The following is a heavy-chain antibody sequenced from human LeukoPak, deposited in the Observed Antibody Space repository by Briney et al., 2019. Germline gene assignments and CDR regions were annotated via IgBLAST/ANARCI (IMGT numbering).Heavy chain of an antibody. CDR3: ARNNLRAQWYFDL. V-gene: IGHV5-51*01. CDR1: GYSFTSYW. Sequence: MTGESLKISCKGSGYSFTSYWIAWVRQMPGKGLEWMGIINPGDSDIRYSPSFQGQVTISADKSISTAYLQWTSLKASDTAMYYCARNNLRAQWYFDLWGRGTLVTVSS. J-gene: IGHJ2*01. D-gene: IGHD2/OR15-2a*01. CDR2: INPGDSDI.